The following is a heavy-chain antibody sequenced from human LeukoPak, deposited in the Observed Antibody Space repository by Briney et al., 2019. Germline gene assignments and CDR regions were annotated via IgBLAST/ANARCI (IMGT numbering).Heavy chain of an antibody. D-gene: IGHD6-19*01. CDR2: INADGSSA. J-gene: IGHJ4*02. CDR3: AKDMGSGSGWLEYYFDY. Sequence: GSLRLSCAASGFTLSNYWMHWVRQAPGKGLVWVSRINADGSSASYADSVKGRFTISRDNAKNTLYLQMNSLRAEDTALYYCAKDMGSGSGWLEYYFDYWGQGTLVTVSS. CDR1: GFTLSNYW. V-gene: IGHV3-74*01.